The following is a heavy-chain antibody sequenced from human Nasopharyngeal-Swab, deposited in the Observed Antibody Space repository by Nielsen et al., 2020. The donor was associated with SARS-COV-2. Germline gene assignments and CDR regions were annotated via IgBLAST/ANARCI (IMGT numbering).Heavy chain of an antibody. CDR1: GGSISSDY. CDR3: ARDSHYGSGIYGYYYYYMDV. J-gene: IGHJ6*03. CDR2: IYYSGST. V-gene: IGHV4-59*01. D-gene: IGHD3-10*01. Sequence: SETLSLTCSVSGGSISSDYWSWIRQPPGKGLEWTGYIYYSGSTNYNPSLKSRVTISVDTSQNQFSLKLSSVTAADTAVYYCARDSHYGSGIYGYYYYYMDVWGKGTTVTVSS.